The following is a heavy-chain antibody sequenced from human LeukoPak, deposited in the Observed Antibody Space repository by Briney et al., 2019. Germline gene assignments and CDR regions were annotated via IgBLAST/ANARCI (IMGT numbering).Heavy chain of an antibody. CDR2: INAGNGNT. CDR1: GYTFISYT. D-gene: IGHD3-16*01. J-gene: IGHJ4*02. CDR3: ASVGDYFDY. Sequence: ASVKVSCKASGYTFISYTLHWVRQAPGQRLEWMGWINAGNGNTKYSQKFQGRVTFTRDTSASTAYMELSSLRSDDTAVYYCASVGDYFDYWGQGTLVTVSS. V-gene: IGHV1-3*01.